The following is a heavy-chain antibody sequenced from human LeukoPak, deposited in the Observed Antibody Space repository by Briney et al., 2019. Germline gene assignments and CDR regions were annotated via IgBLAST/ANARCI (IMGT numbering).Heavy chain of an antibody. CDR3: AKDAEIVVVTAAFDI. J-gene: IGHJ3*02. CDR2: ISWNSGSI. CDR1: GFTFYDYA. V-gene: IGHV3-9*01. Sequence: PGGSLRLSCAASGFTFYDYAMHWVRQAPGKGLEWVSGISWNSGSIGYADSVKGRFTISRDNAKNSLYLQMNSLRAEDTALYYSAKDAEIVVVTAAFDIWGQGTMVTVSS. D-gene: IGHD2-21*02.